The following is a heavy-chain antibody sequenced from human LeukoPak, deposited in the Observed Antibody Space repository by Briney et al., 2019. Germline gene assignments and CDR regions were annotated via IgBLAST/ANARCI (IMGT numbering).Heavy chain of an antibody. V-gene: IGHV4-34*01. D-gene: IGHD2-2*01. CDR1: GGSFSGYY. J-gene: IGHJ4*02. CDR2: INHSGST. Sequence: SETLSLTCAVYGGSFSGYYWSWIRQPPGKGLEWIGEINHSGSTNYNPSLKSRVTISADTSKNQFSLKLSSVTAADTAVYYCARGLGYCSSTSCYSDNWGQGTLVTVSS. CDR3: ARGLGYCSSTSCYSDN.